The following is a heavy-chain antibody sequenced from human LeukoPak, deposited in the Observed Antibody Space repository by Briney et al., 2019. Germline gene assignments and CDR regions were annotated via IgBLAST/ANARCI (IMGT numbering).Heavy chain of an antibody. CDR1: GLTVSGNY. Sequence: GGSLRLPCAASGLTVSGNYMTWVRQAPGKGLEWVSTIYTDGGTYYADSVKGRFTISRDESNNILYLQMNSLRGDDTAVYYCATRRRLSDYWGQGTLVTVSS. V-gene: IGHV3-53*01. D-gene: IGHD2/OR15-2a*01. CDR2: IYTDGGT. J-gene: IGHJ4*02. CDR3: ATRRRLSDY.